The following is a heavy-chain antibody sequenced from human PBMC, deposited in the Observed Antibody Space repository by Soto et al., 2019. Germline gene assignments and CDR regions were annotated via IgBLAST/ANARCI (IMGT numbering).Heavy chain of an antibody. D-gene: IGHD7-27*01. CDR3: ANAVWGYWYFDL. CDR2: ISGSGSST. V-gene: IGHV3-23*01. J-gene: IGHJ2*01. CDR1: GFTLGTYA. Sequence: EVQLLESGGGLVHPGGSLRLSCAASGFTLGTYAMGWVRQAPGKGHEWVAGISGSGSSTYYADSVKGRFTISRDTSRNTLYLQLNSLRVEDTAVYFCANAVWGYWYFDLWGRGTLVTVSS.